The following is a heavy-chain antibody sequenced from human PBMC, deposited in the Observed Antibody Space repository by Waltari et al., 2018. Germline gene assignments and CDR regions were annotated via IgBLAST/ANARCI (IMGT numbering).Heavy chain of an antibody. CDR3: VKETAYGYYFDN. D-gene: IGHD3-10*01. V-gene: IGHV3-23*03. Sequence: EVQLLESGGGLIPPGGSLTLSCAASVFPFNNYAMNWVRQAPGKGLEWVSVIYSGGGAYYADSVKGRFTISRDNSKNTLYLQMSSLRLEDTAVYYCVKETAYGYYFDNWGQGTLVSVSS. CDR1: VFPFNNYA. J-gene: IGHJ4*02. CDR2: IYSGGGA.